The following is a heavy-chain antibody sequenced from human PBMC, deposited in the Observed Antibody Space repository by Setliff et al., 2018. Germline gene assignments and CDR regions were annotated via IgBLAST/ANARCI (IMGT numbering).Heavy chain of an antibody. CDR2: IHAGSSNT. CDR1: GGTFRSDG. J-gene: IGHJ4*02. Sequence: CKASGGTFRSDGFNWVRQAPGQRLEWMGWIHAGSSNTIYSQKLQGRLTITRDTSATTAYMELNSLTSEDTAVYYCARINFYDSTAYYYAPHYWGQGTLVTVSS. CDR3: ARINFYDSTAYYYAPHY. V-gene: IGHV1-3*01. D-gene: IGHD3-22*01.